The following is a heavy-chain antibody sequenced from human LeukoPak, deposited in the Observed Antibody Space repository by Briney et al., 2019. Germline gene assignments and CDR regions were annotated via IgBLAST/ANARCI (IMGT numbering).Heavy chain of an antibody. V-gene: IGHV4-34*01. CDR3: ARDPSGMTTRYFDL. CDR2: IDHRGNT. J-gene: IGHJ2*01. D-gene: IGHD4-17*01. Sequence: SETLSLTCAVYGESFTGYYWSWIRQSPGTGLEWIGEIDHRGNTNYNPSLTSRVTISVDTSKNQFSLRLDSVTAADTAVYYCARDPSGMTTRYFDLWGRGTLVTVSP. CDR1: GESFTGYY.